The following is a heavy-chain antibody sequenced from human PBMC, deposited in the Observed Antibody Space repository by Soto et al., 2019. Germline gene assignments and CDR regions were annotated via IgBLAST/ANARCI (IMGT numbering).Heavy chain of an antibody. Sequence: QVQLQQSGPRLVKPSETLSLTCTVSSGPDRSHNWGWIRQPPGRGLEWIGYVYYTGDTAYNPSLRXXVXXPADTPTNDSAPSRSAVTAAGPAVYHCVRQGIDSLHGLVDVWGQGTTVSVSS. CDR2: VYYTGDT. J-gene: IGHJ6*02. D-gene: IGHD2-21*01. CDR3: VRQGIDSLHGLVDV. CDR1: SGPDRSHN. V-gene: IGHV4-59*08.